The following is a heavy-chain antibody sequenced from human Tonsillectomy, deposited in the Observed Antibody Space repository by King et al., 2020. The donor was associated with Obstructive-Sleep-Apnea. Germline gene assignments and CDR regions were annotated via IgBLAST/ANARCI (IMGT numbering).Heavy chain of an antibody. Sequence: VQLVESGAEVKKPGSSVTVSCKASGGTVTTDTISWVRQAPGQGLEWMGGFIPMSGTSHSAQKCQGRVIITADASTNIVFMQLNSLRSEDTAVYYCARDLTGMDVWGQGTSVAVSS. CDR3: ARDLTGMDV. J-gene: IGHJ6*02. CDR2: FIPMSGTS. V-gene: IGHV1-69*01. CDR1: GGTVTTDT. D-gene: IGHD3-9*01.